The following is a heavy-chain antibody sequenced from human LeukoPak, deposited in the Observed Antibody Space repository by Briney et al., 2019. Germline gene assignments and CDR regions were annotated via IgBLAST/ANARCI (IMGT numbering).Heavy chain of an antibody. V-gene: IGHV4-39*07. J-gene: IGHJ6*03. Sequence: SETLSLTCTVSGGSISSSTYYWGWIRQPPGKGLEWIGNIYHSGSTYNNPSLKSRVTISVDTSKNQFSLKLSSVTAADTAMYYCARFKTSGTYYMGVWGKGTTVTVSS. CDR1: GGSISSSTYY. D-gene: IGHD1-26*01. CDR2: IYHSGST. CDR3: ARFKTSGTYYMGV.